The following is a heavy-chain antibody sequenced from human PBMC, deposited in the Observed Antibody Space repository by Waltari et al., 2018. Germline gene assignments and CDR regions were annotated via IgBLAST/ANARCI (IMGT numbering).Heavy chain of an antibody. CDR1: GFTFSSYA. J-gene: IGHJ2*01. CDR2: ISYDGRNK. D-gene: IGHD2-8*01. Sequence: QVQLVESGGGVVQPGRSLRLSCAASGFTFSSYAMHWVRQAPGKGLEWVAVISYDGRNKYYADSVKGRFTISRDNSKNTLYLQMNSLRAADTAVYYCARDSAGSGVWYFDLWGRGTLVTVSS. V-gene: IGHV3-30*04. CDR3: ARDSAGSGVWYFDL.